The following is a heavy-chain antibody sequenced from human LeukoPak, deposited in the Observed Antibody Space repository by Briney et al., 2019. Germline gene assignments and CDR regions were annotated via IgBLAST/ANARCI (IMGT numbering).Heavy chain of an antibody. J-gene: IGHJ5*02. Sequence: ASVKVSCKASGYTFTSYDINWVRQATGQGLEWMGWMNPNSGNTGYAQKFQGRVTMTRNTSISTSYIELNSLRSEDTAVYYCARAPAVRGVIKGTYWFDPWGQGTLVTVSS. CDR2: MNPNSGNT. CDR3: ARAPAVRGVIKGTYWFDP. CDR1: GYTFTSYD. V-gene: IGHV1-8*01. D-gene: IGHD3-10*01.